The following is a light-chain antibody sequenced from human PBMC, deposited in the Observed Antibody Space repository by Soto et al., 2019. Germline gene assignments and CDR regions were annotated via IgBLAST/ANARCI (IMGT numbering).Light chain of an antibody. CDR2: DAS. CDR3: QQYGSPWT. CDR1: QSINSRS. V-gene: IGKV3-20*01. Sequence: DIVLTQSPGTLSLSPGERATLSCGASQSINSRSLAWYQQKPGQAPRLLIYDASSRATGIPDRFSGSGSGADFTLTISRLEPEDFAVYYCQQYGSPWTFGQGTKVDIK. J-gene: IGKJ1*01.